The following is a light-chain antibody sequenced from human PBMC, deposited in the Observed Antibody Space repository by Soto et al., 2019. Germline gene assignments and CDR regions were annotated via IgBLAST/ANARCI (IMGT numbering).Light chain of an antibody. CDR2: DAS. CDR1: QSVRNNF. J-gene: IGKJ4*01. Sequence: EIVLTQSPGTLSLSPGERATLSCRASQSVRNNFLAWYQQKPGQAPRVLIYDASSRATGIPDRFSGGGSGTDFTLIVSRLEPEDFAVYYCQQYGRSPDTFCGGTKVEIK. CDR3: QQYGRSPDT. V-gene: IGKV3-20*01.